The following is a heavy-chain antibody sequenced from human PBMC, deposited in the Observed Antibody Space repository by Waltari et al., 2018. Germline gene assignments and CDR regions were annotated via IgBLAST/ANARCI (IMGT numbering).Heavy chain of an antibody. D-gene: IGHD3-10*01. CDR3: ASQYYGSGSYLY. CDR1: GYTLTELS. J-gene: IGHJ4*02. V-gene: IGHV1-24*01. CDR2: FDPEDGET. Sequence: QVQLVQSGAEVKKPGASVKVSCKVSGYTLTELSMHWVRQAPGKGLEWMGGFDPEDGETIYAQKFQGRVTMTEDTSTDTAYMELSRLRSDDTAVYYCASQYYGSGSYLYWGQGTLVTVSS.